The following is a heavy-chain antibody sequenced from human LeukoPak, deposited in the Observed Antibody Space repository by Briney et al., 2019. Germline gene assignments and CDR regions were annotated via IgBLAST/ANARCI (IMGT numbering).Heavy chain of an antibody. CDR1: GGTFSSYA. D-gene: IGHD3-10*01. CDR2: IIPIFGTA. Sequence: SVKVSCKASGGTFSSYAISWVRQAPGQGLEWMGGIIPIFGTANYAQKFQGRVTITTDESTSTAYMELSSLRSEDTAVYYCASPRKSSYYYGSGSYVYFDYWGQGTLVTVSS. J-gene: IGHJ4*02. CDR3: ASPRKSSYYYGSGSYVYFDY. V-gene: IGHV1-69*05.